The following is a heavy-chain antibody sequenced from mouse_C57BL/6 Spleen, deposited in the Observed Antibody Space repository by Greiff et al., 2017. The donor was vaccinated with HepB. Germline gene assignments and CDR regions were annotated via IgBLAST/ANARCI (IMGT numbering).Heavy chain of an antibody. V-gene: IGHV1-50*01. CDR3: ARKGVYGSSPAWFAY. Sequence: QVHVKQPGAELVKPGASVKLSCKASGYTFTSYWMQWVKQRPGQGLEWIGEIDPSDSYTNYNQKFKGKATLTVDTSSSTAYMQLSSLTSEDSAVYYCARKGVYGSSPAWFAYWGQGTLVTVSA. CDR1: GYTFTSYW. J-gene: IGHJ3*01. D-gene: IGHD1-1*01. CDR2: IDPSDSYT.